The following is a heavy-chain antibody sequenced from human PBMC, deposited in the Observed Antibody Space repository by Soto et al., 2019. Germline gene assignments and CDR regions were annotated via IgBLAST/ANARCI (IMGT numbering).Heavy chain of an antibody. CDR3: ARALDTAMVGWFDP. D-gene: IGHD5-18*01. J-gene: IGHJ5*02. CDR1: GGSISSGGYS. Sequence: QLQLQESGSGLVKPSQTLSLTCAVSGGSISSGGYSWSWIRQPPGKGLEWIGYIYHSGRTYYNPPLKSRVTISVDRSKNQFSLKLSSVTAADTAVYYCARALDTAMVGWFDPWGQGTLVTVSS. CDR2: IYHSGRT. V-gene: IGHV4-30-2*01.